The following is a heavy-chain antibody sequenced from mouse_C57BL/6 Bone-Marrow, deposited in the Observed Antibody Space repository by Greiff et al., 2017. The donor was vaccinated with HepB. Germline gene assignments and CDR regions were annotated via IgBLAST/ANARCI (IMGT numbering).Heavy chain of an antibody. CDR3: ARDTNWEGFAY. CDR1: GFTFSSYA. V-gene: IGHV5-4*01. CDR2: ISDGGSYT. Sequence: EVQRVESGGGLVKPGGSLKLSCAASGFTFSSYAMSWVRQTPEKRLEWVATISDGGSYTYYPDNVKGRFTISRDNAKNNLYLQMSHLKSEDTAMYYCARDTNWEGFAYWGQGTLVTVSA. J-gene: IGHJ3*01. D-gene: IGHD4-1*01.